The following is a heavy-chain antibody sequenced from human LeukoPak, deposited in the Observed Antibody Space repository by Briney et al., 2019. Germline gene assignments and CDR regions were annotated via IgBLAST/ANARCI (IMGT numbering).Heavy chain of an antibody. CDR1: GGTFISYA. J-gene: IGHJ4*02. CDR2: IIPIFGTA. CDR3: ARDLRPDYYGSGSLDY. V-gene: IGHV1-69*13. Sequence: SVKVSCKASGGTFISYAISWVRQAPGQGLEWMGGIIPIFGTANYAQKFQGRVTITADESTSTAYMELSSLRSEDTAVYYCARDLRPDYYGSGSLDYWGQGTLVTVSS. D-gene: IGHD3-10*01.